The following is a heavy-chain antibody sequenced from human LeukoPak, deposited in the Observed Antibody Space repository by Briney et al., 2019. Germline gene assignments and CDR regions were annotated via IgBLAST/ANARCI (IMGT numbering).Heavy chain of an antibody. Sequence: PSETLSLTCAVYGGSFSGYYWSWIRQPPGKGLEWIGEINHSGSTNYNPALKSRGTISVDTSKNQFSLKLSSGTAADTAVDYCARGPTDCSSTSCPPYYYMDVWGKGTTVTVSS. CDR3: ARGPTDCSSTSCPPYYYMDV. V-gene: IGHV4-34*01. D-gene: IGHD2-2*01. J-gene: IGHJ6*03. CDR2: INHSGST. CDR1: GGSFSGYY.